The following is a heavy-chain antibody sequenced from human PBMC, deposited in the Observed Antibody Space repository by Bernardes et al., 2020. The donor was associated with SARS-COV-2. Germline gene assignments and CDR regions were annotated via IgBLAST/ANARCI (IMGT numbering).Heavy chain of an antibody. D-gene: IGHD3-22*01. Sequence: SEPLSLTCAVYGGSFSGYYWSWIRQPPGKGLEWIGEINHSGSTNYNPSLKSRVTISVDTSKNQFSLKLSSVIAADTAVFYCARGRGYDSSAYYFDYWGQGTLVTVSS. V-gene: IGHV4-34*01. J-gene: IGHJ4*02. CDR1: GGSFSGYY. CDR2: INHSGST. CDR3: ARGRGYDSSAYYFDY.